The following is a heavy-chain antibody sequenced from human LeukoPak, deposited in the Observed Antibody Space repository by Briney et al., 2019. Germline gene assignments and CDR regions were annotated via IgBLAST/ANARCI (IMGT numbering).Heavy chain of an antibody. J-gene: IGHJ5*02. CDR1: GVSISSGCYS. D-gene: IGHD2-15*01. V-gene: IGHV4-31*03. Sequence: SETLSLTCTVSGVSISSGCYSWSWLRPHPGKGLESIVYIYYSRSTYYNPSLKSRVTISVDTSKNQFSLKLSSVTAADTAVYYCAREGNYCSGGSCYPGWFDPWGQGTLVTVSS. CDR3: AREGNYCSGGSCYPGWFDP. CDR2: IYYSRST.